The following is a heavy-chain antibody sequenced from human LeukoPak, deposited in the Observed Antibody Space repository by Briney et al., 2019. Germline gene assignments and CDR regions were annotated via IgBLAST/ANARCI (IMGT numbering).Heavy chain of an antibody. Sequence: SETLSLTCAVYGGSFSGYYWSWIRQPPGKGLEWIGEINHSGSTNYNPSLKSRVTISVDTSKNQFSLKLSSVTAADTAVYYCARHLGLYSSSSRFDYWGQGTLVTVSS. CDR1: GGSFSGYY. CDR3: ARHLGLYSSSSRFDY. V-gene: IGHV4-34*01. D-gene: IGHD6-6*01. CDR2: INHSGST. J-gene: IGHJ4*02.